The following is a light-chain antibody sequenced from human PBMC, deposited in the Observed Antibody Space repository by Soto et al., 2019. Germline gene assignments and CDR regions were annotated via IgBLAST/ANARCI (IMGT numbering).Light chain of an antibody. CDR2: DAS. J-gene: IGKJ1*01. CDR1: QGIRND. Sequence: DIHMSQSPSYLSASVVERVTIACRANQGIRNDLGWYQQRTGRAPKRLIYDASNLQSGVPSRFSGSGSGTEFTLTISSLQPEDFATYSCLQHYSFPWSFGQGAKVDIK. V-gene: IGKV1-17*01. CDR3: LQHYSFPWS.